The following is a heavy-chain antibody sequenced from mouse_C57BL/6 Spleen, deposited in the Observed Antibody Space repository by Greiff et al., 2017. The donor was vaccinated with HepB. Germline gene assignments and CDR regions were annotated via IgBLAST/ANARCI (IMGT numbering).Heavy chain of an antibody. CDR2: IDPNSGGT. J-gene: IGHJ3*01. Sequence: VQLQQSGAELVKPGASVKLSCKASGYTFTSYWMHWVKQRPGRGLEWIGRIDPNSGGTKYNEKFKSKATLTVDKPSSTAYMQLSSLTSEDSAVYYCARGDGDGYDWFAYWGQGTLVTVSA. D-gene: IGHD2-2*01. CDR3: ARGDGDGYDWFAY. CDR1: GYTFTSYW. V-gene: IGHV1-72*01.